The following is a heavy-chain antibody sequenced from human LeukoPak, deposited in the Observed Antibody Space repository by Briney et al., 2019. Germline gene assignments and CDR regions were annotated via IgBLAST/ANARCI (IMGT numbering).Heavy chain of an antibody. CDR2: INPNSGGT. Sequence: ASVKVSCKASGYTFIGYYIHWVRQAPGQGLEWMGRINPNSGGTNYAQKFQGRVTMTRDTSISTAYMELSRLRSDDTAVYYCARVRGIHYYFDYRGQRTLVTLSS. J-gene: IGHJ4*02. CDR3: ARVRGIHYYFDY. CDR1: GYTFIGYY. V-gene: IGHV1-2*06.